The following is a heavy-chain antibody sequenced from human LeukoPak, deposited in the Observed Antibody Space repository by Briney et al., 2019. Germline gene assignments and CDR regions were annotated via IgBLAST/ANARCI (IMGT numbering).Heavy chain of an antibody. CDR1: GGSISSYY. CDR3: ARDSIVAASIAVKSGYYYYYMDV. D-gene: IGHD6-19*01. V-gene: IGHV4-4*07. CDR2: IYTSGST. J-gene: IGHJ6*03. Sequence: SETLSLTCTVSGGSISSYYWSWIGQPAGKGLEWIGRIYTSGSTNYNPSLKSRVTMSVDTSKNQFSLKLSSVTAADTAVYYCARDSIVAASIAVKSGYYYYYMDVWGKGTTVTVSS.